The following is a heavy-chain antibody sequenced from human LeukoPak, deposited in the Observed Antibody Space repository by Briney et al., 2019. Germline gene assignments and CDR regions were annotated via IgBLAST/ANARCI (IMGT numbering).Heavy chain of an antibody. D-gene: IGHD2-8*01. J-gene: IGHJ5*02. CDR1: GGSFSGYY. V-gene: IGHV4-34*01. CDR3: ARDLIGCTNGVCYRWFDP. Sequence: SETLSLTCAVYGGSFSGYYWSWIRQPPGKGLEWIGEINHSGSTNYNPSLKSRVTISVDTSKNQFSLKLSSVTAADTAVYYCARDLIGCTNGVCYRWFDPWGQGTLVTVSS. CDR2: INHSGST.